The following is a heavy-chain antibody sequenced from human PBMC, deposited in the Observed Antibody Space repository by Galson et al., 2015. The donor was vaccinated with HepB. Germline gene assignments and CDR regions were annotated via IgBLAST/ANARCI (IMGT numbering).Heavy chain of an antibody. V-gene: IGHV1-2*02. CDR1: GYTFTGYY. CDR2: INPNSGGT. CDR3: ARVNDCWSGYLGQYGGYYGMDV. D-gene: IGHD3-3*01. Sequence: SVKVSCKASGYTFTGYYMHWVRQAPGQGLEWMGWINPNSGGTNYAQKLQGRVTMTRDTSISTAYMELSRLRSDDTAMYYCARVNDCWSGYLGQYGGYYGMDVWGQGTTVTVSS. J-gene: IGHJ6*02.